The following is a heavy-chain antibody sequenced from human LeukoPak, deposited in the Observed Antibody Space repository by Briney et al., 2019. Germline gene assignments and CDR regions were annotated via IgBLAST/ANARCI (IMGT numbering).Heavy chain of an antibody. Sequence: GGSLRLSCAASGFTFSSYWMSWVRQAPGKGLEWVANIKQDGSEKYYVDSVKGRFTISGDNAKNSLYLQMNSLRAEDTAVYYCAREGGSYLPGYYYYMDVWGKGTTVTVSS. CDR2: IKQDGSEK. J-gene: IGHJ6*03. V-gene: IGHV3-7*01. CDR1: GFTFSSYW. D-gene: IGHD1-26*01. CDR3: AREGGSYLPGYYYYMDV.